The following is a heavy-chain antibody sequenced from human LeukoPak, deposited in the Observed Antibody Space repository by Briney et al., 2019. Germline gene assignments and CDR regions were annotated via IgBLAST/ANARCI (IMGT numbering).Heavy chain of an antibody. CDR1: GGSISSYY. CDR3: ARQWKFLGYYFDY. D-gene: IGHD3-3*01. CDR2: IYYSGST. Sequence: SETLSLTCTVSGGSISSYYWSWIRQPPGKGLEWIGYIYYSGSTNYNPSLKSRVTISVDTSKNQFSLKLSSVTAADTAVYYCARQWKFLGYYFDYWGQGTLVTVSS. J-gene: IGHJ4*02. V-gene: IGHV4-59*08.